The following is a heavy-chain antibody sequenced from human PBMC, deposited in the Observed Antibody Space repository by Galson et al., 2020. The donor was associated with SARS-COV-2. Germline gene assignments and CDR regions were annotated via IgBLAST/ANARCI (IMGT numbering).Heavy chain of an antibody. J-gene: IGHJ6*02. V-gene: IGHV3-7*03. CDR1: GYTFTTYW. Sequence: GESLKISCAASGYTFTTYWMSWVRQAPGKGLEWVANIKEDGSEKFYVASVKGRVTISRDNARNSLYLQLNSLRAEDTAVYYCARDSISSDGTYDRYVLDVWGLGPAVTVAS. D-gene: IGHD2-21*02. CDR3: ARDSISSDGTYDRYVLDV. CDR2: IKEDGSEK.